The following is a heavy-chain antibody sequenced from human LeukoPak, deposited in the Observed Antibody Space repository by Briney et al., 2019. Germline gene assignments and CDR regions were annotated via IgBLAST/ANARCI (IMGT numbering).Heavy chain of an antibody. D-gene: IGHD5-24*01. CDR3: ARDVEMATIGSPPWD. V-gene: IGHV3-30*09. J-gene: IGHJ4*02. Sequence: GGSLRLSCAASGFTFSSYAMHWVRQAPGKGLEWVAVISYDGSNKYYADSVKGRFAISRDNSKNTLYLQMNSLRAEDTAVYYCARDVEMATIGSPPWDWGQGTLVTVSS. CDR2: ISYDGSNK. CDR1: GFTFSSYA.